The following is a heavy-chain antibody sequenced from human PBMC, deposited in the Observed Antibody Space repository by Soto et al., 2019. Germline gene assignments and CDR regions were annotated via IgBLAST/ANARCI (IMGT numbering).Heavy chain of an antibody. Sequence: PSETLSLTCTVSGDSISSASYYWAWIRQPPGKGLEWIGMYYIGSTDYNPSLKSRVTMSGDTSKNQVFLNVTSLTAADTAVYYCARQGGGGRSFDDRGQGTLVTVSS. V-gene: IGHV4-39*01. D-gene: IGHD2-15*01. CDR2: MYYIGST. CDR1: GDSISSASYY. CDR3: ARQGGGGRSFDD. J-gene: IGHJ4*02.